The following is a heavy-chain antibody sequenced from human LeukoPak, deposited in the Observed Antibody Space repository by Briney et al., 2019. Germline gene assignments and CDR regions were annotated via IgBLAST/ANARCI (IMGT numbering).Heavy chain of an antibody. D-gene: IGHD1-26*01. Sequence: GGSLRLSCGASGFTFSTYWMSWVRQAPGKGLQWVVNIKPDGSEKYYVDSVKGRFTISRDNAKNSVDLQMNSLRVEDTAVYYCARGQSWAFNFWGQGTLVTVSS. CDR3: ARGQSWAFNF. J-gene: IGHJ4*02. V-gene: IGHV3-7*05. CDR2: IKPDGSEK. CDR1: GFTFSTYW.